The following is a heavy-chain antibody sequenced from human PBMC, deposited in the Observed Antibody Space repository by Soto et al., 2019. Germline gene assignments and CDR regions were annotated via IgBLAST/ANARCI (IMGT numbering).Heavy chain of an antibody. CDR3: ARVRIVGAREIDF. V-gene: IGHV1-18*04. Sequence: QVHRGQSGGEVKKPGPSLKVSVKASGYTFNRHGITWVRQAPGQGLEWMGWISGYNGDINYEQKFQGRVTLSSDTLTSTVYLELKSLRFDDTAVYYCARVRIVGAREIDFWGQGTLVTVSS. CDR2: ISGYNGDI. D-gene: IGHD1-26*01. J-gene: IGHJ4*02. CDR1: GYTFNRHG.